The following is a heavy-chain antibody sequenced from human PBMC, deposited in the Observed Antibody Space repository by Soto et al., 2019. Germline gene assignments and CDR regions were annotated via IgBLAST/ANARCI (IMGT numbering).Heavy chain of an antibody. J-gene: IGHJ4*02. Sequence: QVQLVQSGAEVKKPGSSVKVSCKASGVTFSSYTISWVRQAPGQGLEWMGRIIPILGIANYAQKFQGRVTITADKSTGTAYMELSSLRTDDTAVYYCAKYTRGGSGQVDYWGQGTLVIVSS. CDR2: IIPILGIA. V-gene: IGHV1-69*02. CDR1: GVTFSSYT. CDR3: AKYTRGGSGQVDY. D-gene: IGHD3-10*01.